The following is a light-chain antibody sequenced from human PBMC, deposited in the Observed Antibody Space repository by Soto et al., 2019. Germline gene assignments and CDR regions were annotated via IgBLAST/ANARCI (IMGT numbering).Light chain of an antibody. J-gene: IGLJ1*01. Sequence: SVLTQPPSVSAAPGQKVTVSCSGSRSNIGNNFVSWYQHLPGTAPKLLIYGNKNRPSGVPDRFSGSKSGTSASLAITGLQAEDEADYYCLSYDTSLSSPYVFGTGTRSPS. V-gene: IGLV1-40*01. CDR2: GNK. CDR1: RSNIGNNF. CDR3: LSYDTSLSSPYV.